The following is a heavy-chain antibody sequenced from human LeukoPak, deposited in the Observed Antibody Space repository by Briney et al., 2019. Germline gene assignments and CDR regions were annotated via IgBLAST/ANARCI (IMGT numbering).Heavy chain of an antibody. CDR2: IKSKTDGGTK. J-gene: IGHJ4*02. V-gene: IGHV3-15*01. CDR1: GFTFSNAW. Sequence: PGGSLRLSCAASGFTFSNAWMSWVRQAPGKGLEWVGRIKSKTDGGTKDYAAPVKGRFTISRDDSKNTLYLQMNSLKTEDTAVYYCTTGWPSADFDYWGQGTLVTVSS. CDR3: TTGWPSADFDY.